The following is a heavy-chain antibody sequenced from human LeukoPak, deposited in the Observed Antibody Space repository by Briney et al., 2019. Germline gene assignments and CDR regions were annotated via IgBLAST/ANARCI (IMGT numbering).Heavy chain of an antibody. D-gene: IGHD4-23*01. CDR1: GGSISSGGYY. Sequence: SETLSLTCTVSGGSISSGGYYWSWIRQHPGKGLEWIGYIYYSGSTYYNPSLKSRVTISVDTSKNQFSLKLSSVTAADTAVYYCARDYGGLFVYWGQGTLVTVSS. CDR2: IYYSGST. J-gene: IGHJ4*02. V-gene: IGHV4-31*03. CDR3: ARDYGGLFVY.